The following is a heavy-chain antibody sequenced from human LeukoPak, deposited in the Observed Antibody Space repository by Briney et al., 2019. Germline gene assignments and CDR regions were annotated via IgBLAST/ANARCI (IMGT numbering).Heavy chain of an antibody. D-gene: IGHD4-17*01. CDR3: ARVIGSYGDSAY. Sequence: GGSLRLSCPASGFTFSSFYMNWVRQAPGNGLEWISYIASSSSSMYYADSVKGRFTISRDNAKNSLYLQMNSLTAEDTAVYYCARVIGSYGDSAYWGQGTLVTVSS. V-gene: IGHV3-48*04. CDR1: GFTFSSFY. CDR2: IASSSSSM. J-gene: IGHJ4*02.